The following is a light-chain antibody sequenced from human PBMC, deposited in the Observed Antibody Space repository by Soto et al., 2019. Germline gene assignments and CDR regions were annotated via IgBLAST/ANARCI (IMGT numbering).Light chain of an antibody. CDR1: QSVSSSY. CDR2: GAS. V-gene: IGKV3-20*01. J-gene: IGKJ1*01. Sequence: EIVLTQSPGTLSLSPGERATLSCRASQSVSSSYLAWYQQKPGQAPRLLIYGASSRAAGIPDRFSASGSGTDFTLTINRLEPEDFAVYFCQHYGGSPGTFGQGTKVDIK. CDR3: QHYGGSPGT.